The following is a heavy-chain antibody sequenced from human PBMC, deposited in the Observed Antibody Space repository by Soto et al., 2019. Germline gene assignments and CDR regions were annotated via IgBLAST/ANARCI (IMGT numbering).Heavy chain of an antibody. D-gene: IGHD2-2*01. Sequence: QVQLVQSGAEVKKPESSVKVSCKTSGGTFVRHVISWVRQAPGQGPEWMGKINPLSGISNYAQKFQDRVTFTADTDSSTAYMELSILRSDDTAVYYCATPACAATWCSPSHNLDHWGQGTLVTVSS. CDR2: INPLSGIS. J-gene: IGHJ4*02. CDR3: ATPACAATWCSPSHNLDH. CDR1: GGTFVRHV. V-gene: IGHV1-69*09.